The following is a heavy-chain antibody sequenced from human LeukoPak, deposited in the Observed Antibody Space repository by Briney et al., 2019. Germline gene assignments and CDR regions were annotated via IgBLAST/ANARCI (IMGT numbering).Heavy chain of an antibody. J-gene: IGHJ4*02. V-gene: IGHV3-48*02. CDR1: GFTFSSYS. CDR2: ISSSSTI. CDR3: AREPWELLDYFDY. Sequence: GGSLRLSCAASGFTFSSYSMNWVRQAPGKGLEWVSYISSSSTIYYADSVKGRFTISRDNAKNSLYLQMNSLRDEDTAVYYCAREPWELLDYFDYWGQGTLVTVSS. D-gene: IGHD1-26*01.